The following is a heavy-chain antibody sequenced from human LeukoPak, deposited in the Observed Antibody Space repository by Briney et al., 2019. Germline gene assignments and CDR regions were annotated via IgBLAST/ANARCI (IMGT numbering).Heavy chain of an antibody. D-gene: IGHD1-26*01. Sequence: GGSLRLSCAASGFTFSSYSMNWVRQAPGKGLEWVSYISSSSSTIYYADSVKGRFTISRDNAKNSLYLQMNSLRAEDTAVYYCARGGALRVFDPWGQGTLVTVSS. CDR3: ARGGALRVFDP. CDR2: ISSSSSTI. J-gene: IGHJ5*02. CDR1: GFTFSSYS. V-gene: IGHV3-48*01.